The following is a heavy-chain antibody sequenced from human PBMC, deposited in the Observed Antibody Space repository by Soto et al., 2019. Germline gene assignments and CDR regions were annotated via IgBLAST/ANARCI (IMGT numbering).Heavy chain of an antibody. V-gene: IGHV3-33*01. D-gene: IGHD2-15*01. CDR1: GLTFSNYG. J-gene: IGHJ2*01. CDR2: IYYDGSKK. Sequence: QVQLVESGGGVVQPGRSLSLSCAASGLTFSNYGMHWVRQAPGKGLEWVAVIYYDGSKKYYIDSVKGRFTISRDNSKNTLYLQRNSLRVEDTAVYYCARDLRSRYFDLWGRGNLVTVSS. CDR3: ARDLRSRYFDL.